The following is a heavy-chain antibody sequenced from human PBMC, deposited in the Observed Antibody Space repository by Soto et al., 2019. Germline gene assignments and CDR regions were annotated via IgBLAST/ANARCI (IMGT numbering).Heavy chain of an antibody. V-gene: IGHV1-58*01. CDR2: IVVGSGNT. CDR3: AAGDSSGYYYWEFDY. J-gene: IGHJ4*02. CDR1: GFTFTSSA. D-gene: IGHD3-22*01. Sequence: SVKVSCKASGFTFTSSAVQWVRQARGQRLEWIGWIVVGSGNTNYAQKFQERVTITRDMSTSTAYMELSSLRSEDTAVYYCAAGDSSGYYYWEFDYWGQGTLATVSS.